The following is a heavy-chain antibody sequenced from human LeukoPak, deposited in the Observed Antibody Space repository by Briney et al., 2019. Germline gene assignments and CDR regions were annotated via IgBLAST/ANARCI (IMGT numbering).Heavy chain of an antibody. CDR1: GGSFSGYY. CDR3: AREEMPGKFDY. V-gene: IGHV4-34*01. D-gene: IGHD1-26*01. Sequence: PSETLSLTCAVYGGSFSGYYWSWIRQPPGKGLERIGEINHSGSTNYNPSLKSRVTISVDTSKNQFSLRLTSVTAADTAMYFCAREEMPGKFDYWGQGILVTVSS. J-gene: IGHJ4*02. CDR2: INHSGST.